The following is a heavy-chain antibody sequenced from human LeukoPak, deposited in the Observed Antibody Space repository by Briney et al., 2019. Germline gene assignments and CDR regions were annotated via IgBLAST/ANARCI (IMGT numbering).Heavy chain of an antibody. Sequence: SETLSLTCTVSGGSISNYYWSWIRQPPGKGLEWIGYIHYSGSTNNNPSLKSRVTISVDTSKNQFSLKLTSVTAADTAVYYCARNYDFWSGYLDYWGQGTLITVSS. CDR1: GGSISNYY. D-gene: IGHD3-3*01. V-gene: IGHV4-59*01. J-gene: IGHJ4*02. CDR3: ARNYDFWSGYLDY. CDR2: IHYSGST.